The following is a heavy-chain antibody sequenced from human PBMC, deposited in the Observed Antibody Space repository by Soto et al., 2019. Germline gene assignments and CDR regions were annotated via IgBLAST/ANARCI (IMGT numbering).Heavy chain of an antibody. Sequence: GGSLRLSCAASGFTFSSYGMHWVRQAPGKGLEWVAVIWYDGSNKYYADSVKGRFTISRDNSKNTLYLQMNSLRAEDTAVYYCARDYGDYDDGFGMDVWGQGTTVTVSS. V-gene: IGHV3-33*01. D-gene: IGHD4-17*01. J-gene: IGHJ6*02. CDR2: IWYDGSNK. CDR3: ARDYGDYDDGFGMDV. CDR1: GFTFSSYG.